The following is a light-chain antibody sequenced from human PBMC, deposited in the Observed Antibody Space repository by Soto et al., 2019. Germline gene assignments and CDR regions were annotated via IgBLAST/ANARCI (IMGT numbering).Light chain of an antibody. J-gene: IGKJ4*01. CDR1: QDINSY. CDR2: EAS. V-gene: IGKV1-9*01. Sequence: DIQMTQSPSSLSASIGDRVTITCRASQDINSYLAWYQQKPGKAPNLLIYEASILQRGVPSRFSGSISGTDFTLTISSLQAEDFATYYCQQTRSYPSTFGGGTKVDIK. CDR3: QQTRSYPST.